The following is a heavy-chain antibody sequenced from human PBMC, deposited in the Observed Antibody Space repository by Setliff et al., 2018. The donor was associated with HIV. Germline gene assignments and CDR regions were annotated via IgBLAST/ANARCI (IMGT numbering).Heavy chain of an antibody. V-gene: IGHV4-39*07. CDR2: IHYNEKT. Sequence: SETLSLTCTVSGGSASNSRYYWAWIRQPPGKGLEYIGSIHYNEKTYYNPSLKSRVTVSSDTSKNQFSLKLTSLTAADTAEYYCARHKVTSTLGGLIYDYFYYGMDVWGHGTTVTVSS. J-gene: IGHJ6*02. D-gene: IGHD3-16*01. CDR1: GGSASNSRYY. CDR3: ARHKVTSTLGGLIYDYFYYGMDV.